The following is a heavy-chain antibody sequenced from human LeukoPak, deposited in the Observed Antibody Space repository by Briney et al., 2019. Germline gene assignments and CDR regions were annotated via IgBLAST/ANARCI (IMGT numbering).Heavy chain of an antibody. J-gene: IGHJ5*02. V-gene: IGHV3-66*01. CDR2: IYSGGST. CDR3: ARELLGYCSSTSCSGYNWFDP. CDR1: GFSFSNYP. Sequence: PGGSLRLSCAASGFSFSNYPMTWVRQAPGKGLEWVSVIYSGGSTYYADSVKGRFTISRDNSKNTLYLQMNSLRAEDTAVYYCARELLGYCSSTSCSGYNWFDPWGQGTLVTVSS. D-gene: IGHD2-2*01.